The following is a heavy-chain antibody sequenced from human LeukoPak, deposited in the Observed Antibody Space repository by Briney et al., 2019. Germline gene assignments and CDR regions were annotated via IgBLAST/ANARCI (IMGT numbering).Heavy chain of an antibody. CDR1: GFTFSSYA. J-gene: IGHJ5*02. D-gene: IGHD2-2*01. V-gene: IGHV3-23*01. CDR3: AKGRLGYCSSTSCLSSP. CDR2: ISGSGGSI. Sequence: QTGGSLRLSCAASGFTFSSYAMSWVRQAPGKGLEWVSAISGSGGSIYYADSVKGRFTISRDNSKNTLYLQMNSLRAEDTAVYYCAKGRLGYCSSTSCLSSPWGQGTLVTVSS.